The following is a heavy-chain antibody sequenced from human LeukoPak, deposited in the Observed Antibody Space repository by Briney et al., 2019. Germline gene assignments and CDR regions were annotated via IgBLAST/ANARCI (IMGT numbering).Heavy chain of an antibody. CDR1: GGSISSYY. CDR3: ARGGNYWPQWWFDP. Sequence: SETLSLTCTVSGGSISSYYWSWIRQPPGKGLEWIGYIYYTGSTSYNPSLKSRVTMSLDASKNQFSLELNSVTPADTAVYYCARGGNYWPQWWFDPWGRGTLVTVSS. CDR2: IYYTGST. V-gene: IGHV4-59*01. J-gene: IGHJ5*02. D-gene: IGHD1-26*01.